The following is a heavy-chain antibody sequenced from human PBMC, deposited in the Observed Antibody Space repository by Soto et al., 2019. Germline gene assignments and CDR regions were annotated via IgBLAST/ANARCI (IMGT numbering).Heavy chain of an antibody. CDR3: ATPACAATWCSPSHNLDH. CDR1: GGTFVRHV. V-gene: IGHV1-69*09. J-gene: IGHJ4*02. D-gene: IGHD2-2*01. Sequence: QVQLVQSGAEVKKPASSVKVSCKTSGGTFVRHVISWVRQAPGQGPEWMGKINPLSGIPNYAQKFQDRVTFTAYTDSSTAYMELSSLRSDDTAVYYCATPACAATWCSPSHNLDHWGQGTLVTVSS. CDR2: INPLSGIP.